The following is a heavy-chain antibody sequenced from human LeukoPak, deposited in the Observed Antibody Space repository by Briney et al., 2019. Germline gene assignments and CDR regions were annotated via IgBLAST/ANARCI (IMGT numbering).Heavy chain of an antibody. J-gene: IGHJ4*02. CDR1: GFAFSTYT. CDR2: INSDGSST. CDR3: ASLAYCGSDCYSPIDY. Sequence: GGSLRLSCAASGFAFSTYTMHWVRQAPGKGLVWVSRINSDGSSTSYADSVKGRFTISRDNAKNTLYLQMNSLRAEDTAVYYCASLAYCGSDCYSPIDYWGQGTLVTVSS. V-gene: IGHV3-74*01. D-gene: IGHD2-21*02.